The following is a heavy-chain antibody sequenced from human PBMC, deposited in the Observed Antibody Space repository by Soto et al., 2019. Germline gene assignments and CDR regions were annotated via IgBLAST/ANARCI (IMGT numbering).Heavy chain of an antibody. CDR1: GFTVTSKY. CDR2: SKSGGTT. J-gene: IGHJ6*04. CDR3: ARDAILCSGGICYGVPRDV. D-gene: IGHD2-15*01. V-gene: IGHV3-66*01. Sequence: EVQRVESGGGLVKPGGPRRLSCAASGFTVTSKYMSWVRQSPGQGLEGVSLSKSGGTTYDADSFKGRFTIARDSSKNMLNLQMDSLRADDTAGYYCARDAILCSGGICYGVPRDVLGNGTTVTVSS.